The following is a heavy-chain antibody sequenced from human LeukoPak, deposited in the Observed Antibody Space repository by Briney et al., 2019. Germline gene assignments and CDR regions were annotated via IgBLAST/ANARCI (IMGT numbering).Heavy chain of an antibody. J-gene: IGHJ3*02. CDR3: ARDTPQRWLQFSNYAFDI. CDR1: GYTFTSNY. CDR2: IIPIFGTA. D-gene: IGHD5-24*01. Sequence: ASVKVSCKASGYTFTSNYIHWVRQAPGQGLEWMGGIIPIFGTANYAQKFQGRVTITADESTSTAYVELSSLRSEDTAVYYCARDTPQRWLQFSNYAFDIWGQGTMVTVSS. V-gene: IGHV1-69*13.